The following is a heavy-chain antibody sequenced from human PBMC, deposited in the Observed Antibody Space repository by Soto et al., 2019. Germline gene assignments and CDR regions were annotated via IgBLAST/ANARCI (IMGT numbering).Heavy chain of an antibody. J-gene: IGHJ4*02. CDR2: ISGYNGNT. V-gene: IGHV1-18*01. Sequence: ASVKVSCKASGYTFSNYGISWVRQAPGQGLEWMGWISGYNGNTHYAQKFQGRVTMTTDTSTSTAYMELRSLRSDDTAMFYGARDGRSSWPNFDYRGQRTPVTGSS. CDR1: GYTFSNYG. D-gene: IGHD6-13*01. CDR3: ARDGRSSWPNFDY.